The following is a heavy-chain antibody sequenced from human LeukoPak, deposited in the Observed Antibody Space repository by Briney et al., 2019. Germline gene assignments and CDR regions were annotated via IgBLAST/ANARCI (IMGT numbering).Heavy chain of an antibody. CDR2: IIPIFGTA. CDR3: AIQGYNWNGNYYYGLDV. CDR1: GGSFSSYA. V-gene: IGHV1-69*13. Sequence: GASVKVSCKASGGSFSSYAISWVRQAPGQGLECRGGIIPIFGTANYAQKFQGRVTITADESTSTAYMELSSLRSEDTAVYYCAIQGYNWNGNYYYGLDVWGQGTTVTVSS. D-gene: IGHD1-20*01. J-gene: IGHJ6*02.